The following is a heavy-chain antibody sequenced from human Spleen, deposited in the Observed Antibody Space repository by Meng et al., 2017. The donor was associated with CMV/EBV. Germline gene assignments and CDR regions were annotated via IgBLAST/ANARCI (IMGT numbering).Heavy chain of an antibody. Sequence: GESLKISCATSGFTLNDAWMSWVHQAPGKGLEWVGRIKNKADGGTTDYAAPVKGRFSISRDDSKNTLFLQMNSLKTEDTAVYYCATDYRRYCNRTSCYYGEHWGQGTLVTVSS. V-gene: IGHV3-15*01. CDR1: GFTLNDAW. D-gene: IGHD2-2*01. J-gene: IGHJ1*01. CDR3: ATDYRRYCNRTSCYYGEH. CDR2: IKNKADGGTT.